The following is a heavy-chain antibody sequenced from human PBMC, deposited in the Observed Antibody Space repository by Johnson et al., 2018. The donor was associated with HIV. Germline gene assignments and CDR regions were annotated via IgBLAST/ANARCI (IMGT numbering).Heavy chain of an antibody. J-gene: IGHJ3*01. Sequence: VQLVESGGGVVQPGRSLRLSCAASGFTFSSYDMHWVRQATGKGLEWVSAIGTAGDTYYPGSVKGRFTISRENAKSTLYLQMNSLRGEDTAVYYCVRDSVVANISRDWGQGTKVTVSS. CDR3: VRDSVVANISRD. D-gene: IGHD2-15*01. CDR2: IGTAGDT. CDR1: GFTFSSYD. V-gene: IGHV3-13*01.